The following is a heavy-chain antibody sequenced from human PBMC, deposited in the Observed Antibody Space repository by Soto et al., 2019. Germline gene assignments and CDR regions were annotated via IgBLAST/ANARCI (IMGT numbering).Heavy chain of an antibody. V-gene: IGHV1-69*13. D-gene: IGHD3-22*01. Sequence: VKVSCKASGGTFSSYAISWVRQAPGQGLEWMGGIIPILGTANYAQKFQGRVTITADESTSTAYMELSSLRSEDTAVYYCAGSQLGDYYYYYYYGMDVWGQGTTVTVSS. CDR3: AGSQLGDYYYYYYYGMDV. CDR2: IIPILGTA. CDR1: GGTFSSYA. J-gene: IGHJ6*02.